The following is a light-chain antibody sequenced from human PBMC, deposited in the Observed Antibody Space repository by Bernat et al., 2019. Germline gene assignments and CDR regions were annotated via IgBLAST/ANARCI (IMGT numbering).Light chain of an antibody. V-gene: IGLV1-36*01. J-gene: IGLJ3*02. CDR2: YDD. CDR1: SSNIGNNA. Sequence: QSVLTQPPSVSEAPRQRVTISCSGSSSNIGNNAVNWYQQLPGKAPKLLIYYDDLLPSGVSDRFSGSKSGTSASLAISGLQSEDEADYYCAAWDASRNGPVFGGGTKLTVL. CDR3: AAWDASRNGPV.